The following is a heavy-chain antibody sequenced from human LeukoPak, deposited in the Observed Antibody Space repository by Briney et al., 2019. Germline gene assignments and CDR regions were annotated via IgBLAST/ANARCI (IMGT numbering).Heavy chain of an antibody. D-gene: IGHD2-15*01. J-gene: IGHJ4*02. CDR3: ARSKLYCSGWWWPREY. CDR2: IKQDGREK. CDR1: GFTFSNYW. V-gene: IGHV3-7*01. Sequence: PGGSLRLSCAGSGFTFSNYWMRWVRQAPGKGLEWVANIKQDGREKYYVDCVRGRVTISRDNAEKSLYLQMESLRAEDTAVYYCARSKLYCSGWWWPREYWGQGTLGTVSS.